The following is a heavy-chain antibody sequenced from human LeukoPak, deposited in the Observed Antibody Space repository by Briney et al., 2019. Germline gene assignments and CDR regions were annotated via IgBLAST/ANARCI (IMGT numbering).Heavy chain of an antibody. Sequence: GGSLRLSCAPSGFTFSSYGMHWVRQAPGKGLEWVAFIRYDGSNEYYADSVKGRLTISRDNSKNTLYLQMNSLRAEDSAVYYCARDLTYSGWYYFDYWGQGTLVTVSS. CDR2: IRYDGSNE. D-gene: IGHD6-19*01. CDR3: ARDLTYSGWYYFDY. V-gene: IGHV3-30*02. CDR1: GFTFSSYG. J-gene: IGHJ4*02.